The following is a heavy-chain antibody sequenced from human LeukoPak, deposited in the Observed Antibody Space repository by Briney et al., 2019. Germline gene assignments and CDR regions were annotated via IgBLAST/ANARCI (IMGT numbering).Heavy chain of an antibody. D-gene: IGHD3-10*02. CDR3: ADVVIYMFGGV. CDR1: GFTFSSYE. CDR2: ISSRGSTI. Sequence: PGGSLRLSCVASGFTFSSYEMNWVRQAPGKGLEWVSYISSRGSTIYYADSVKGRFTISRDTAKNSLYMQMNSLRAEDTAVYYCADVVIYMFGGVWGKGNAVTISS. J-gene: IGHJ6*04. V-gene: IGHV3-48*03.